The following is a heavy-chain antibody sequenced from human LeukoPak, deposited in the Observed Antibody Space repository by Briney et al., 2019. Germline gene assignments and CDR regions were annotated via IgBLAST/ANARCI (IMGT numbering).Heavy chain of an antibody. J-gene: IGHJ4*02. D-gene: IGHD6-19*01. CDR3: ARDGGAVAGIDY. CDR1: GGSISSSSYY. Sequence: SETLSLTCTVSGGSISSSSYYWGWIRQPPGKGLEWIGEIYHSGSTNYNPSLKSRVTISVDKSKNQFSLKLSSVTAADTAVYYCARDGGAVAGIDYWGQGTLVTVSS. CDR2: IYHSGST. V-gene: IGHV4-39*07.